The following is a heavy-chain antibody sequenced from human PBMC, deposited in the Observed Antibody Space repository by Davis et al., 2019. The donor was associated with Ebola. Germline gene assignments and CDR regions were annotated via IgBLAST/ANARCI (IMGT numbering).Heavy chain of an antibody. D-gene: IGHD5-12*01. CDR1: GYTFTSYY. V-gene: IGHV1-2*06. CDR2: INPHSGDT. Sequence: ASVKVSCKASGYTFTSYYMHWVRQAPGQGLEWMGRINPHSGDTNYAQNFQGRVTVTRDTSIRTAYMDVSRLRSDDTAVYYCAKGGSRGYSGYGQADAFDVWGQGTMVTVSS. CDR3: AKGGSRGYSGYGQADAFDV. J-gene: IGHJ3*01.